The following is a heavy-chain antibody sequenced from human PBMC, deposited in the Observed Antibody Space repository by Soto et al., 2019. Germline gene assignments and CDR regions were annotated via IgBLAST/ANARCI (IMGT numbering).Heavy chain of an antibody. D-gene: IGHD2-8*01. CDR1: GYTFTSYD. V-gene: IGHV1-8*01. CDR2: MNPNSGNT. CDR3: AGGQMYAGPILDPAAFDI. Sequence: ASVKVSCKASGYTFTSYDINWVRQATGQGLEWMGWMNPNSGNTGYAQKFQGRVTMTRNTSISTAYMGLSCLRSEDTAVYYGAGGQMYAGPILDPAAFDIWGPGTMVTVSS. J-gene: IGHJ3*02.